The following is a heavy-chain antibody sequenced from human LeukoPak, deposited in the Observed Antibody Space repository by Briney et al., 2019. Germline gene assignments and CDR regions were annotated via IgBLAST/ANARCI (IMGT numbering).Heavy chain of an antibody. CDR2: IWYDGSNK. D-gene: IGHD3-22*01. J-gene: IGHJ5*02. Sequence: TGGSLRLSCAAYSFTFYHNGRHWGRQAPGKGLEWGAVIWYDGSNKYYADSVKGRFTISRDNSKNTLYLQMNSLRTEDTAVYYCARKVCGYYDSSGDCWFDPWGQGTLVTVSS. CDR1: SFTFYHNG. V-gene: IGHV3-33*01. CDR3: ARKVCGYYDSSGDCWFDP.